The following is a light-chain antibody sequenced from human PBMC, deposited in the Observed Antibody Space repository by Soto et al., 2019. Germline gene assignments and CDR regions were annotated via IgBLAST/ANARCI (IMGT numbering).Light chain of an antibody. J-gene: IGLJ3*02. CDR3: AGWDDTLDAQV. CDR2: RNN. V-gene: IGLV1-47*01. Sequence: QSVLTQSPSVSAAPGQKVTISCSGSSSNIGNNYVSWYQQLPGTAPKLLIQRNNERPSGVPDRFSGSKSGTSVSLAISGLRSDDEATYYCAGWDDTLDAQVFGGGTKVTVL. CDR1: SSNIGNNY.